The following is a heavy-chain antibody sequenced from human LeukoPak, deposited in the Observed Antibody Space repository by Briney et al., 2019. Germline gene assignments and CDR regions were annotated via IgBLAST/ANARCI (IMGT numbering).Heavy chain of an antibody. CDR3: ARDLLVVTAKGAFDI. CDR1: GFTFSHYE. V-gene: IGHV3-48*03. CDR2: MSSSGGTI. D-gene: IGHD2-21*02. J-gene: IGHJ3*02. Sequence: GGSVRLSCVASGFTFSHYEMYWVRQAPGRGLEWLTYMSSSGGTIYHADSVKGRFTVSRDNADNSMYLQVDSLRVEDTAVYYCARDLLVVTAKGAFDIWGQGTMVTVSS.